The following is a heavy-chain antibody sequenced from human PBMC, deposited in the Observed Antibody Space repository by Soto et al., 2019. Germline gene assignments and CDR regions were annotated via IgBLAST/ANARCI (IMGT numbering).Heavy chain of an antibody. V-gene: IGHV1-69*13. J-gene: IGHJ6*02. CDR2: IIPIFGTA. CDR3: ARSAVTMIVVVTYGMDV. CDR1: GGTFSSYA. D-gene: IGHD3-22*01. Sequence: SVKVSCKASGGTFSSYAISWVRQAPGQGLEWMGGIIPIFGTANYAQKFQGRVTITADESTSTAYMELSSLRSEDTAVYYCARSAVTMIVVVTYGMDVWGQGTTVTVSS.